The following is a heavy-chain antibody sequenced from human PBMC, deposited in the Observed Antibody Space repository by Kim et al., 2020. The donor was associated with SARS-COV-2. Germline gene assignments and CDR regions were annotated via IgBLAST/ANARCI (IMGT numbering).Heavy chain of an antibody. Sequence: SETLSLTCSVSGVSVTSNGFYWGWIRQPPGKGLEWIASVFHSGITYRSPSLKSRISTSMYTSKNHYSLNLTSVTAADTAIYYCVRSPIYGFEFYSCG. CDR2: VFHSGIT. J-gene: IGHJ5*01. CDR1: GVSVTSNGFY. D-gene: IGHD3-10*01. V-gene: IGHV4-39*07. CDR3: VRSPIYGFEFYS.